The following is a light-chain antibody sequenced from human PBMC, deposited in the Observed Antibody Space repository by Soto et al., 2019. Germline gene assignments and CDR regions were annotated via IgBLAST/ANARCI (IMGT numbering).Light chain of an antibody. CDR2: AAS. CDR3: QQYYSYTRT. CDR1: QGISSY. Sequence: IRMTQSPSSFSSSTGDRVTITCRASQGISSYLAWYQQKPGKAPKLLIYAASTLQSGVPSRFSGSGSGTDFTLTISCLQYEDFATYYCQQYYSYTRTFGQGTKVDIK. V-gene: IGKV1-8*01. J-gene: IGKJ1*01.